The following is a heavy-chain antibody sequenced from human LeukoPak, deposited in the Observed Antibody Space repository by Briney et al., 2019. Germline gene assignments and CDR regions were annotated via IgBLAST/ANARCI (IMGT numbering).Heavy chain of an antibody. V-gene: IGHV4-61*08. CDR1: GGSISSGGYY. J-gene: IGHJ6*02. CDR2: IYYSGST. Sequence: PSETLSLTCTVSGGSISSGGYYWSWIRQPPGKGLEWIGYIYYSGSTNYNPSLKSRVTISVDTSKNQFSLKLSSVTAADTAVYYCARAPSYDFWSGYYDYYYGMDVWGQGTTVTVSS. D-gene: IGHD3-3*01. CDR3: ARAPSYDFWSGYYDYYYGMDV.